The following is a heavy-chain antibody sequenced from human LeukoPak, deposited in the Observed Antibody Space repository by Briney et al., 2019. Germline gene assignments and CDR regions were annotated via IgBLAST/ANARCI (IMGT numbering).Heavy chain of an antibody. CDR1: GFSFHNFA. CDR2: VGSSGGMT. CDR3: AKDLQSVYSSGWLHHYFDS. Sequence: GGSLRLSCAASGFSFHNFAMKWVRQAPGKGLEWVATVGSSGGMTNYADSVKGRFTISRDNSNYTLYLQMSSLRVEDTAVYFCAKDLQSVYSSGWLHHYFDSWGPGTLVIVSS. J-gene: IGHJ4*02. D-gene: IGHD6-19*01. V-gene: IGHV3-23*01.